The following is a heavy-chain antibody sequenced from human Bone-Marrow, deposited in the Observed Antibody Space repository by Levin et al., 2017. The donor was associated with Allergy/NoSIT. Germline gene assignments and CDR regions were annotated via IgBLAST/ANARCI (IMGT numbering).Heavy chain of an antibody. D-gene: IGHD3-10*01. CDR3: ARQSADLPPYDGEWVEEHYFDH. CDR2: IHPGDSET. Sequence: GESLKISCQGSGYQFTDYWIGWVRQLPGKGLEWMGNIHPGDSETRSSPSLQGQVTFSVDKSMNTAYLLRDSLRASDTALYYCARQSADLPPYDGEWVEEHYFDHWGQGTLVTVSS. V-gene: IGHV5-51*01. J-gene: IGHJ4*02. CDR1: GYQFTDYW.